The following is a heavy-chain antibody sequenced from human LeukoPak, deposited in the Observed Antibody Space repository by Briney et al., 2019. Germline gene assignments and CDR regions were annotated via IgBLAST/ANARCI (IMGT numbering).Heavy chain of an antibody. Sequence: SQTLSLTCTVSGFSISSGGYYWSWLRQHPGKGLEWIGYIFYSGSTYYNPSLKRRLTISVDTSKNQFSLKLSSVTAAETAVYFCARVWDYWGQGTLVTVSS. D-gene: IGHD2-21*01. CDR1: GFSISSGGYY. V-gene: IGHV4-31*03. J-gene: IGHJ4*02. CDR2: IFYSGST. CDR3: ARVWDY.